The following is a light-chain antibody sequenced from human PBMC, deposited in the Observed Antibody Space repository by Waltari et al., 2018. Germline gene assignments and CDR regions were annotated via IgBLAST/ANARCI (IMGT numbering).Light chain of an antibody. V-gene: IGKV1-39*01. J-gene: IGKJ1*01. CDR1: QSISSY. CDR3: QQSYTTPRT. Sequence: DIQMTQSPSSLSTSVGDKVTITCRASQSISSYLNWYQQKPGKAPKLLIYSASNLQSGVPLRFSGSGSGADFTLTISSLQPEDFATYYCQQSYTTPRTFGQGTKVEIK. CDR2: SAS.